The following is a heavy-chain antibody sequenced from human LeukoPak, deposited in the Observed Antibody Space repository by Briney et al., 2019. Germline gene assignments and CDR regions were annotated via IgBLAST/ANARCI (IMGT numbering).Heavy chain of an antibody. Sequence: SVKVSCKASGGTFSSYAISWVRQAPGQGLEWMGGIIPIFGTANYAQKFQGRVTITADKSTSTAYMELSSLRSEDTAVYYCARDHNEYYGGFDYWGQGTLVTVSS. CDR2: IIPIFGTA. CDR1: GGTFSSYA. D-gene: IGHD4-23*01. V-gene: IGHV1-69*06. J-gene: IGHJ4*02. CDR3: ARDHNEYYGGFDY.